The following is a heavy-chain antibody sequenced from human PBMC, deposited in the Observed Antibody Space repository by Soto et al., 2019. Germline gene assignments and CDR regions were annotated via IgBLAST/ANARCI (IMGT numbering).Heavy chain of an antibody. CDR2: IYYSGST. J-gene: IGHJ6*02. V-gene: IGHV4-31*03. CDR1: GGSISSGGYF. D-gene: IGHD6-6*01. Sequence: QVQLQESGPGLVKPSRTLSLTCTVSGGSISSGGYFWSWIRQHPGKGLEWIGFIYYSGSTYYNPSLKSRVTMSVDTSKNQFSLKLSSVTAADTAVYYCAREGAAPYYYYGMDVWGQGTTVTVSS. CDR3: AREGAAPYYYYGMDV.